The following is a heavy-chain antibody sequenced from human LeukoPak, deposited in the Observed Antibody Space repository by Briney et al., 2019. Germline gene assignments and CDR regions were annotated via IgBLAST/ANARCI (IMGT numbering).Heavy chain of an antibody. CDR1: GGTFSSYA. CDR2: IIPIFGTA. V-gene: IGHV1-69*13. CDR3: ATQARYGTSSDYYYYMDV. Sequence: SVKVSCKASGGTFSSYAISWVRQAPGQGLEWMGGIIPIFGTANYAQKFQGRVTITADESTSTAYMELSSLRSEDTAVYYCATQARYGTSSDYYYYMDVWDKGTTVTVSS. D-gene: IGHD6-6*01. J-gene: IGHJ6*03.